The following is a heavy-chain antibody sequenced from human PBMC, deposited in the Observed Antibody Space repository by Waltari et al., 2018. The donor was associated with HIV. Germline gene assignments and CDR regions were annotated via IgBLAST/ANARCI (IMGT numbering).Heavy chain of an antibody. D-gene: IGHD2-2*01. Sequence: EVQLVQSGAEVKQPGESLKISCKGSGYSFTSYWIAWVRQMPGKDLEWMGIIYPGDSDTRYSPSFQGQVTISADKSISTAYLQWSSLKASDTAMYYCARQSCSSTSCYSRGDAFDIWGQGTMVTVSS. CDR3: ARQSCSSTSCYSRGDAFDI. J-gene: IGHJ3*02. V-gene: IGHV5-51*01. CDR2: IYPGDSDT. CDR1: GYSFTSYW.